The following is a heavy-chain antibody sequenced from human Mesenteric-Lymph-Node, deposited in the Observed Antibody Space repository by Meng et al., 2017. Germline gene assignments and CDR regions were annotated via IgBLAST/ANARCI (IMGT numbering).Heavy chain of an antibody. CDR3: ARAGQQLVRYGY. CDR2: INTNTGNP. J-gene: IGHJ4*02. CDR1: GYTFTNYY. D-gene: IGHD6-13*01. V-gene: IGHV7-4-1*02. Sequence: GPELKKPGASIKVSRIASGYTFTNYYIHWVRPAPGQGLWWMGWINTNTGNPTYAQGFTGRFVFSLDTSVSTAYLQISSLKAEDTAVYYCARAGQQLVRYGYWGQGTLVTVSS.